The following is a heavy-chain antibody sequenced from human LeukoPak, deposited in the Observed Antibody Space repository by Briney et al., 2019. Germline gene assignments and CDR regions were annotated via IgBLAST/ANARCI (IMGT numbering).Heavy chain of an antibody. CDR2: IIPILGIA. Sequence: GASVNVSCKASGGTFSSYAISWVRQAPGQGLEWMGRIIPILGIANYAQKFQGRVTITADKSTSTAYMELSSLRSEDTAVYYCARDPVLGLGYWGQGTLVTVSS. D-gene: IGHD3-3*02. J-gene: IGHJ4*02. CDR1: GGTFSSYA. V-gene: IGHV1-69*04. CDR3: ARDPVLGLGY.